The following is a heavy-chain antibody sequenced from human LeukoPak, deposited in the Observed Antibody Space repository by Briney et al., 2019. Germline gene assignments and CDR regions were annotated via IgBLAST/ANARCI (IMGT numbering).Heavy chain of an antibody. V-gene: IGHV1-58*02. D-gene: IGHD3-22*01. CDR3: AADSSGLSAFDY. CDR2: IVVGSGNT. J-gene: IGHJ4*02. Sequence: SVNVSCKASGFTFTSSAMQWVRQARGQRLEWIGWIVVGSGNTNYAQKFQERVTITRDMSTSTAYMELSSLRSEDTAVYYCAADSSGLSAFDYWGQGTLVTVSS. CDR1: GFTFTSSA.